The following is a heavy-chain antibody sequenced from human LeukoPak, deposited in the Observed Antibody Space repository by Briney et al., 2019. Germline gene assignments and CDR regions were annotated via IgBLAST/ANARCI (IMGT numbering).Heavy chain of an antibody. CDR3: ARVVEDWFDP. Sequence: GSLRLSCAASGFTFSSYSMNWVRQAPGKGLEWVSVIYSGGSTYYADSVKGRFTISRDNSKNTLYLQMNSLRAEDTAVYYCARVVEDWFDPWGQGTLVTASS. D-gene: IGHD2-15*01. J-gene: IGHJ5*02. CDR2: IYSGGST. V-gene: IGHV3-53*01. CDR1: GFTFSSYS.